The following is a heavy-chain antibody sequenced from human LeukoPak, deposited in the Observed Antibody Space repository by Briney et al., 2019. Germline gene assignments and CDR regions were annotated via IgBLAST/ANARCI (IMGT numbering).Heavy chain of an antibody. V-gene: IGHV1-3*01. J-gene: IGHJ4*02. CDR2: INAGNGNT. Sequence: ASVKVSCKASGYRFTTDMYTIHWLRQAPGHRLEWMGWINAGNGNTKYSQKFQGRVTITGDTSARTVYMEVSSLISEDTGVYYCARDSDSSGWSWVYWGQGTLVTVSS. CDR1: GYRFTTDMYT. D-gene: IGHD6-19*01. CDR3: ARDSDSSGWSWVY.